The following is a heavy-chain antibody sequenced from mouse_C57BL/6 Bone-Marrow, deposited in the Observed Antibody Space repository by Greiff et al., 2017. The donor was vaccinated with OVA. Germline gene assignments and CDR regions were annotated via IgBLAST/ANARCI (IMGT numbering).Heavy chain of an antibody. V-gene: IGHV5-6*02. Sequence: DVMLVESGGDLVKPGGSLKLSCAASGFTFSSYGMSWVRQTPDKRLEWVATISSGGSYTYYPDSVKGRFTISRDNAKNTLYLQMSSLKSEDTAMYYCARHIDYGSSYAMDYWGQGTSVTVSS. CDR3: ARHIDYGSSYAMDY. D-gene: IGHD1-1*01. CDR2: ISSGGSYT. J-gene: IGHJ4*01. CDR1: GFTFSSYG.